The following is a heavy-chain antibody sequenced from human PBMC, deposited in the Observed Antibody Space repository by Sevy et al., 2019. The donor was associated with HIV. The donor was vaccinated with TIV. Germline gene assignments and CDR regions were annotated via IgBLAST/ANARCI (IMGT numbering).Heavy chain of an antibody. J-gene: IGHJ6*02. Sequence: GGSLRLSCAASGFTFSSYGMHWVRQAPGKGLEWVAVIWYDGSNKYYADSVKGRFTISRDNSKNTLYLQMNSLRAEDTAVYYCARDRLAADYGDYRGDYYGMDVWGQGTTVTVSS. V-gene: IGHV3-33*01. CDR1: GFTFSSYG. D-gene: IGHD4-17*01. CDR3: ARDRLAADYGDYRGDYYGMDV. CDR2: IWYDGSNK.